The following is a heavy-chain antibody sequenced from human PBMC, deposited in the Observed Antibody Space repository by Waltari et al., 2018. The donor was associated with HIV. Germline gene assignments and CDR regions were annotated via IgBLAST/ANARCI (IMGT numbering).Heavy chain of an antibody. J-gene: IGHJ4*02. CDR2: IYYRGGT. CDR3: ARARNGYYWGNDY. Sequence: QVQLQESGPGLVKPSQTLSLTCSVSGGSISSGGYYWTWIRQHPGKGLGWIGAIYYRGGTYSNPSLKSRVTISVDTSKNQFSLRLSSVTAADTAVYYCARARNGYYWGNDYWGQGTLVTVSS. D-gene: IGHD3-22*01. V-gene: IGHV4-31*03. CDR1: GGSISSGGYY.